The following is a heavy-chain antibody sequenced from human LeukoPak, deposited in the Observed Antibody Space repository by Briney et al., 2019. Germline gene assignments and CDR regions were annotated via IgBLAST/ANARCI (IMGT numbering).Heavy chain of an antibody. CDR1: EFTFSSHA. CDR2: ISGGGEST. D-gene: IGHD1-26*01. V-gene: IGHV3-23*01. Sequence: GGSLRLSCVASEFTFSSHAMNWVRQAPGKGLEWVSSISGGGESTYYADSVKGRFTASKDNSKNMLFLQMNSLRAEDTAVYYCTRDGLSGSPDGFDIWGQGTMVTVSS. J-gene: IGHJ3*02. CDR3: TRDGLSGSPDGFDI.